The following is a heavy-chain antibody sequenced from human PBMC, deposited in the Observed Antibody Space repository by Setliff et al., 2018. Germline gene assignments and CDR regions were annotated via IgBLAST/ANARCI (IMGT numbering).Heavy chain of an antibody. V-gene: IGHV1-3*01. J-gene: IGHJ5*02. CDR1: GYTFTSYA. Sequence: ASVKVSCKASGYTFTSYAMHWVRQAPGQRLEWMGWINAGNGNTKYSQKFQGRVTITRDTSASTAYMEVSSLRSEDTALCYCARGWDCSSTSCYRWWFDPWGQGTLVTVSS. CDR3: ARGWDCSSTSCYRWWFDP. CDR2: INAGNGNT. D-gene: IGHD2-2*01.